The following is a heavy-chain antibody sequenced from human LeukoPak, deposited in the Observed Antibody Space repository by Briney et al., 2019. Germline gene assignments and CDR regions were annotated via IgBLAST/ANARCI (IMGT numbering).Heavy chain of an antibody. J-gene: IGHJ3*02. Sequence: GGSLRLSCVASGFTFGDNYMSWIRQAPGKGLECLSYISGSGTTIYYADSVKGRFTISRDNAKDSLYLQMNSLRAEDTAVYYCAREADPQPFTVVTENDAFDIWGQGTMVTVSS. CDR3: AREADPQPFTVVTENDAFDI. V-gene: IGHV3-11*04. D-gene: IGHD4-23*01. CDR1: GFTFGDNY. CDR2: ISGSGTTI.